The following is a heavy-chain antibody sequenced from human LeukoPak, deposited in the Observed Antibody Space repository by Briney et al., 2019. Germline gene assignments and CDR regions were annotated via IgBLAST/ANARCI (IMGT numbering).Heavy chain of an antibody. CDR2: IYYSGST. CDR3: ARFSPTTFGVVAGWFDP. CDR1: GGSISSYY. D-gene: IGHD3-3*01. J-gene: IGHJ5*02. V-gene: IGHV4-59*01. Sequence: SETLSLTCTVSGGSISSYYWSWIRQPPGKGLEWIGYIYYSGSTNYNPSLKSRVTISVDTSKNQFSLKLSSVTAADTAVYYCARFSPTTFGVVAGWFDPWGQGTPVTVSS.